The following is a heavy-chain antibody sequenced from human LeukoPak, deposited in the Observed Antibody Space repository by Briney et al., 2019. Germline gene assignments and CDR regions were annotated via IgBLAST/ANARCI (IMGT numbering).Heavy chain of an antibody. CDR3: AGDAATGRDY. Sequence: PSETLSLTCAVSGGSISSSHWWRWVRQPPGKGLEWIGEIYHSGSTNYNPSLKSRVTMSVDKSKNQSSLKLSSVTAADTAVYYCAGDAATGRDYWGQGTLVTVSS. D-gene: IGHD6-13*01. J-gene: IGHJ4*02. CDR2: IYHSGST. V-gene: IGHV4-4*02. CDR1: GGSISSSHW.